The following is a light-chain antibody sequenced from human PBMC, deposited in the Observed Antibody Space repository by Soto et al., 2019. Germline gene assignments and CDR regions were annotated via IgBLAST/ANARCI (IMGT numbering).Light chain of an antibody. Sequence: EIVMTQSPATLSVSPGERATLSCRASQSVSSNLTWYQQKPGQAPRLLIYGASTRATGIPARFSGSGSGTEFSLTIRSLQSVDFAVYYCQQYNDWPLTFGGGTKVEIK. CDR2: GAS. V-gene: IGKV3-15*01. CDR3: QQYNDWPLT. CDR1: QSVSSN. J-gene: IGKJ4*01.